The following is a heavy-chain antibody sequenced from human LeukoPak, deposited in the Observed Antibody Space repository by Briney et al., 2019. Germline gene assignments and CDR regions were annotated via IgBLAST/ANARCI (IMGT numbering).Heavy chain of an antibody. CDR1: VGTFSSYA. Sequence: SVRVSCKASVGTFSSYAISWVRQAPGQGLEWMGRIIPILGIANYAQKFQGRVTITADKSTSTAYMELSSLRSEDTAVYYCARDPTAMAAGFDYWGQGTLVTVSS. D-gene: IGHD5-18*01. CDR3: ARDPTAMAAGFDY. J-gene: IGHJ4*02. V-gene: IGHV1-69*04. CDR2: IIPILGIA.